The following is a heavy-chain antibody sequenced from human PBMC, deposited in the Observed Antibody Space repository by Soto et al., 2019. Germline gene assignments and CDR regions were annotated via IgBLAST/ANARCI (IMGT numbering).Heavy chain of an antibody. CDR2: IYHNGRT. D-gene: IGHD3-10*01. CDR1: VYSISIGYY. V-gene: IGHV4-38-2*01. Sequence: TEALSVTCALSVYSISIGYYWGWIRQPPVKGLEWIGTIYHNGRTYYNPSLKSRVTVSLDMSKNQFSLRLTSVTAADTAIYYCARQGGVSGNYVGYFDSWGQGNMVTVSS. J-gene: IGHJ4*02. CDR3: ARQGGVSGNYVGYFDS.